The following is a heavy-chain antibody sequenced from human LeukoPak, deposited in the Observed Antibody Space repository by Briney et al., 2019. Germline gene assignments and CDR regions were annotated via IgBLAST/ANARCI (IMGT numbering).Heavy chain of an antibody. Sequence: ASVKVSCKASGYTFTSYGISWVRQAPGQGLEWMGWISAYNGSTNYAQKLQGRVTMTTDTSTSTAYMELRSLRSDDTAVYYCARRQKSIVVVPAAAPNTWFDPWGQGTLVTVSS. D-gene: IGHD2-2*01. J-gene: IGHJ5*02. V-gene: IGHV1-18*01. CDR1: GYTFTSYG. CDR2: ISAYNGST. CDR3: ARRQKSIVVVPAAAPNTWFDP.